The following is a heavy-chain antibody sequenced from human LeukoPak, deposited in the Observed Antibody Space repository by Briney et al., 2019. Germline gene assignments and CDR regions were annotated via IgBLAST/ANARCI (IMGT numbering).Heavy chain of an antibody. CDR1: GGSISSYY. CDR3: ARDPPLDY. J-gene: IGHJ4*02. CDR2: IYYSGST. V-gene: IGHV4-59*01. Sequence: SETLSLTCTVSGGSISSYYWSWIRQPPGKGLEWIGYIYYSGSTNYNPSLKSRVTISVDTSKNQFSLKLSSVTAADTAVYYCARDPPLDYWGQGTLVTVSS.